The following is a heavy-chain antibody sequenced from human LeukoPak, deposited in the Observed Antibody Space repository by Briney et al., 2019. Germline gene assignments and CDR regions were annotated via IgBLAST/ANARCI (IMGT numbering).Heavy chain of an antibody. D-gene: IGHD3-3*01. CDR1: GFTFSSYT. CDR3: AEVKDFWSGYQGIWGYHFDY. Sequence: GGSLRLSCAASGFTFSSYTMSWVRQAPGGGLEWGLAISVRGGSTYYADSVKGRFTISRDNSKNTLYLQMNSLRAEDTAVYYCAEVKDFWSGYQGIWGYHFDYWGQGTLVTVSS. J-gene: IGHJ4*02. V-gene: IGHV3-23*01. CDR2: ISVRGGST.